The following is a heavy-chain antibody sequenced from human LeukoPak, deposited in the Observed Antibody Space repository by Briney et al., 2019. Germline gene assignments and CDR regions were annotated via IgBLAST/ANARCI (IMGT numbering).Heavy chain of an antibody. CDR2: INPNSGDT. J-gene: IGHJ3*02. CDR3: ASEADTDAFDI. D-gene: IGHD6-19*01. V-gene: IGHV1-2*06. Sequence: ASVKVSCKSSGYTFTGYYIHWVRQAPGQGLEWMGRINPNSGDTNYAQKSQGRVTMTRDTSISTVYMEQSRLRSDDTAVYYCASEADTDAFDIWGQGIMVTVSS. CDR1: GYTFTGYY.